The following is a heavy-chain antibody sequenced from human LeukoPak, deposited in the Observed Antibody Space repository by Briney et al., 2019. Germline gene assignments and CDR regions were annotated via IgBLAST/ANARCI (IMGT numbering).Heavy chain of an antibody. CDR1: GGSFSGYY. CDR2: INHSGST. CDR3: AREEMATNNYAFDI. D-gene: IGHD5-24*01. Sequence: KPSETLSLTCAVYGGSFSGYYWSWIRQPPGKGLEWIGEINHSGSTNYNPSLKSRVTISVDTSKNQFSLKLSSVTAADTAVYYCAREEMATNNYAFDIWGQGTMVTVSS. V-gene: IGHV4-34*01. J-gene: IGHJ3*02.